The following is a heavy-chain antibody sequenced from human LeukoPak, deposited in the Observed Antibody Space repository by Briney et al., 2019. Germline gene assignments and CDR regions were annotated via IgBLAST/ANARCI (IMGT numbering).Heavy chain of an antibody. J-gene: IGHJ4*02. D-gene: IGHD2-15*01. CDR3: VREICSGDSCYFDY. CDR2: ISVDNGNT. CDR1: GYTFTSYG. Sequence: ASVKVSCKASGYTFTSYGISWVRQAPGQGLEWMGWISVDNGNTKYAQKLQGRVTMTTDTSTSTVHMELRSLRSDDTAVYYCVREICSGDSCYFDYWGQGTLVTVSS. V-gene: IGHV1-18*01.